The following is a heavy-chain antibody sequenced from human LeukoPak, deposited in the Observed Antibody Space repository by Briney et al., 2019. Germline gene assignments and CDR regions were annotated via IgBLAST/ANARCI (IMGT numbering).Heavy chain of an antibody. V-gene: IGHV3-66*01. CDR2: IYSGGST. J-gene: IGHJ4*02. Sequence: GGSLRLSCAASGFTFSSYSMNWVRQAPGKGLEWVSVIYSGGSTYYADSVKGRFTISRDNSKNTLYLQMNSLRVEDTAVYYCARSKGSYFLDYWGQGTLVTVSS. CDR3: ARSKGSYFLDY. D-gene: IGHD1-26*01. CDR1: GFTFSSYS.